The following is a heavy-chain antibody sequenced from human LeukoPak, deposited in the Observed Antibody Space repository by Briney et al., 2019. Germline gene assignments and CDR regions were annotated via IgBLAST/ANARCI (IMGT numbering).Heavy chain of an antibody. CDR2: ISYDGSNK. CDR1: GFTFSSYG. CDR3: AKDLRVRGVYYYYYGMDV. D-gene: IGHD3-10*01. Sequence: GRSLRLSCAASGFTFSSYGMHWVRQAPGKGLEWVAVISYDGSNKYYADSVKGRFTISRDNSKNTLYLQMNSLRAEDTAVYYCAKDLRVRGVYYYYYGMDVWGKGTTVTVSS. J-gene: IGHJ6*04. V-gene: IGHV3-30*18.